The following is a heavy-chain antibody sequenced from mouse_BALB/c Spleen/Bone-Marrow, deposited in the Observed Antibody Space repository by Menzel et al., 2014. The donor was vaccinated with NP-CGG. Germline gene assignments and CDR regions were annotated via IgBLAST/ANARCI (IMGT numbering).Heavy chain of an antibody. V-gene: IGHV3-1*02. J-gene: IGHJ2*01. Sequence: VQLQQSGPDLVKPSQSLSLTCTVTSYSITSGYSWHWIRQSPGNKLEWMGYIHYSGSTHYNPSLKSRISITRDTSKNQFFLQLNSVTTEDTATYYCARDGSLYYFDYWGQGTTLTVST. CDR2: IHYSGST. D-gene: IGHD1-1*01. CDR3: ARDGSLYYFDY. CDR1: SYSITSGYS.